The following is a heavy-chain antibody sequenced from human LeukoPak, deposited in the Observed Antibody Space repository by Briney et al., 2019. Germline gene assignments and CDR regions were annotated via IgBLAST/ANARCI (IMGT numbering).Heavy chain of an antibody. D-gene: IGHD3-10*01. CDR3: AKDLHITMVRGVFDY. CDR2: ISGSGGST. V-gene: IGHV3-23*01. CDR1: GFTFSSYA. Sequence: GGSLRLSCAASGFTFSSYAMSWVRQAPGKGLEWVSAISGSGGSTYYADSVKGRFTISRDNSKNTLYLQMNSLRAEDTAVYYCAKDLHITMVRGVFDYWGQGTLVTVSS. J-gene: IGHJ4*02.